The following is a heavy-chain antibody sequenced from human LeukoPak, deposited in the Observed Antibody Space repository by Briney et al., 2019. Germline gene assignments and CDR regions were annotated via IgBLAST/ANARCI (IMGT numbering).Heavy chain of an antibody. CDR1: GSSISSSTYY. D-gene: IGHD1-26*01. Sequence: SETLSLTCTVSGSSISSSTYYWGWIRQPPGKGLEWIGSIYYSGYTYYNPSLKSRVTISVDTSKNQFSLKVSSVTAADTAVYYCARLSLWELWSEGYGDYWGQGTLVTVSS. CDR2: IYYSGYT. J-gene: IGHJ4*02. V-gene: IGHV4-39*01. CDR3: ARLSLWELWSEGYGDY.